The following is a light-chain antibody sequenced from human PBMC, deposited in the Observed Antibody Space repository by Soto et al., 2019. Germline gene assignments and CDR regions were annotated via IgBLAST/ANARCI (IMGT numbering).Light chain of an antibody. CDR3: QQYYSYPRT. Sequence: AIRMTQSPSSLSASPGDRVTITCRASQGISSYLAWYQQKPGKAPKLLIYAASTLQSGVPSRFSGSGSGTGFTLTISCLQSEDFATYYCQQYYSYPRTFGQGTKVDI. CDR1: QGISSY. CDR2: AAS. J-gene: IGKJ1*01. V-gene: IGKV1-8*01.